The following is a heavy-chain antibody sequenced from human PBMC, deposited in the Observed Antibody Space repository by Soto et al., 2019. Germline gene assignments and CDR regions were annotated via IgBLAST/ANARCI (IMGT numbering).Heavy chain of an antibody. V-gene: IGHV4-59*01. CDR2: IYYTGST. CDR3: ARVMGMVRGVYPLDY. D-gene: IGHD3-10*01. CDR1: GGSIRSYY. J-gene: IGHJ4*02. Sequence: QVPLQESGPGLVKPSETLSLTCTVSGGSIRSYYWSWIRQPPGKGLEWVGYIYYTGSTNYNPSLRSRATISVDTSKNQFSLRLSSVTAADTAVYYCARVMGMVRGVYPLDYWGQGTLVTVSS.